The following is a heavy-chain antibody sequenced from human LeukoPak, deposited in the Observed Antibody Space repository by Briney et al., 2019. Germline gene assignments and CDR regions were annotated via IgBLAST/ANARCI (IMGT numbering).Heavy chain of an antibody. Sequence: GGSLRLSCAASGFTFSSYAMSWVRQAPGKGLEWVSAISGSGGSTYYADSVKGRFTISSDNSKNTLYLQMNSLRAEDTAVYYCAKGRREQWLVPLDYWGQGTLVTVSS. D-gene: IGHD6-19*01. J-gene: IGHJ4*02. CDR1: GFTFSSYA. CDR2: ISGSGGST. V-gene: IGHV3-23*01. CDR3: AKGRREQWLVPLDY.